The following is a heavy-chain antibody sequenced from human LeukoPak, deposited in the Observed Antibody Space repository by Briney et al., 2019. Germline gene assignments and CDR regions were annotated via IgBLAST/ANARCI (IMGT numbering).Heavy chain of an antibody. V-gene: IGHV4-34*01. CDR1: GGSFDGYY. Sequence: SSETLSLTCAVFGGSFDGYYWSWIRQPPGKGLEWIGEITYDGSTNYNPSLKSRVTISVDTSKIQFSLNLSSVTAADTAIYYCARGLASGYPPIPFDYWGQGTQVTVSS. CDR3: ARGLASGYPPIPFDY. J-gene: IGHJ4*02. CDR2: ITYDGST. D-gene: IGHD3-3*01.